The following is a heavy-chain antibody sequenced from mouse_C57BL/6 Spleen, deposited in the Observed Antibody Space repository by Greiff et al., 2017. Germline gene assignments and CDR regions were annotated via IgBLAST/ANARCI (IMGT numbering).Heavy chain of an antibody. CDR1: GYAFSSSW. D-gene: IGHD3-2*02. Sequence: QVQLQQSGPELVKPGASVKISCKASGYAFSSSWMNWVKQRPGKGLEWIGRIYPGDGDTNYNGKFKGKATLTADKSSSTAYMQLSSLTSEDSAVYFGESDSSGCLDDWGKGTTLTVSS. J-gene: IGHJ2*01. V-gene: IGHV1-82*01. CDR2: IYPGDGDT. CDR3: ESDSSGCLDD.